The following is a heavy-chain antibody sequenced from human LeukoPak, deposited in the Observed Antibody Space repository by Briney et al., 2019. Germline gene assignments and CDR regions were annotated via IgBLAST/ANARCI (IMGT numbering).Heavy chain of an antibody. J-gene: IGHJ4*02. CDR2: INPNSDGT. Sequence: ASVKVSCTASGYTFTGYYIHWVRQAPGQGLEWMGWINPNSDGTNYAQKFQGRVTMTSDTSISTAYMELSRLRSDDTVFYYGARDLNVYPYYFDFWGQGTLVTVSS. CDR1: GYTFTGYY. V-gene: IGHV1-2*02. D-gene: IGHD3-10*02. CDR3: ARDLNVYPYYFDF.